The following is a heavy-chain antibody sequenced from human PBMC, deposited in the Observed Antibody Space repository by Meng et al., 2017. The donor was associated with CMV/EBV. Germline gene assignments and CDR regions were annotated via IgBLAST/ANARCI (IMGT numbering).Heavy chain of an antibody. CDR1: GGSISSGSYY. CDR2: IYYSGST. CDR3: ARDSAVAGVVDY. J-gene: IGHJ4*02. Sequence: QGQWLGSGPGVVSPSAPLSPTCTASGGSISSGSYYWGWIRQPPGKGLEWIGSIYYSGSTYYNPSLKSRVTISVDTSKNQFSLKLSSVTAADTAVYYCARDSAVAGVVDYWGQGTLVTVSS. D-gene: IGHD6-19*01. V-gene: IGHV4-39*07.